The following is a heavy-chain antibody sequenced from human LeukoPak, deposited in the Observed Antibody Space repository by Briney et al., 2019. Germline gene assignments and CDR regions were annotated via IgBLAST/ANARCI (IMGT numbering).Heavy chain of an antibody. J-gene: IGHJ6*03. CDR3: ARDRSYYYMDV. CDR2: ISGSSSNI. Sequence: GGSLRLSCAASGFTFNTYSMNWVRRAPGKGLEWVSYISGSSSNIYYADSVKGRFTVSRDNAKNSLYLQMDSLRAEDAAVYYCARDRSYYYMDVWGKGTTVTVSS. V-gene: IGHV3-48*01. CDR1: GFTFNTYS.